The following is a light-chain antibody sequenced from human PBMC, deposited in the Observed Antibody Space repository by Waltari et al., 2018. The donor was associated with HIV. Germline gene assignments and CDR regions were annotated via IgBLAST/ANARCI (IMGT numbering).Light chain of an antibody. CDR2: GNN. V-gene: IGLV1-40*01. CDR1: SSTSGAGLH. Sequence: QSVLTQPPSLSAPPGQMVIIPATGSSSTSGAGLHVHCYQQLPETAPKLLIYGNNNRPSRVPDRVAGSKSGTSASLANTGLQADDEADYYCQSYDSGLNTYVFGTGTRVTVL. CDR3: QSYDSGLNTYV. J-gene: IGLJ1*01.